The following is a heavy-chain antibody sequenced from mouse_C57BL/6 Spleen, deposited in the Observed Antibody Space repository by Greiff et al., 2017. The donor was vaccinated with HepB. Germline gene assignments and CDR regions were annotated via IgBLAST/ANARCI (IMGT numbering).Heavy chain of an antibody. Sequence: EVQWVESGGGLVKPGGSLKLSCAASGFTFSDYGMHWVRQAPEKGLEWVAYISSGSSTIYYADTVKGRFTISRDNAKNTLFLQMTSLRSEDTAMYYCASWLRYAMDYWGQGTSVTVSS. J-gene: IGHJ4*01. CDR1: GFTFSDYG. V-gene: IGHV5-17*01. D-gene: IGHD2-2*01. CDR2: ISSGSSTI. CDR3: ASWLRYAMDY.